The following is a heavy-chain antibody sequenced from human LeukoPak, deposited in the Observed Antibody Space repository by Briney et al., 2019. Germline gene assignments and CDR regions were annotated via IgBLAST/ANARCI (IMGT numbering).Heavy chain of an antibody. CDR1: GGSISSSSYY. V-gene: IGHV4-39*07. CDR2: IYYSGST. D-gene: IGHD1-26*01. Sequence: SETLSLTCTVSGGSISSSSYYWGWIRQPPGKGLEWIGSIYYSGSTYYNPSLKSRVTISVDTSKNQFSLKLSSVTAADTAVYYCARAGSGIYYYYYYYMDVWGKGTTVTVSS. J-gene: IGHJ6*03. CDR3: ARAGSGIYYYYYYYMDV.